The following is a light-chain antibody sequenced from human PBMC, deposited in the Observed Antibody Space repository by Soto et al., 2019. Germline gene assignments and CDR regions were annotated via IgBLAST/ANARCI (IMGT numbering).Light chain of an antibody. J-gene: IGLJ3*02. Sequence: QSLLTQPLSASGAPGQRVTISCSGSSSNVGSHPVDWYQQLPGTAPKLLIYSNNQRPSGVPDRFSGSKSGTSASLAISGLQSEDEADYYCAAWDDSLKGWVFGGGTKLTV. V-gene: IGLV1-44*01. CDR3: AAWDDSLKGWV. CDR1: SSNVGSHP. CDR2: SNN.